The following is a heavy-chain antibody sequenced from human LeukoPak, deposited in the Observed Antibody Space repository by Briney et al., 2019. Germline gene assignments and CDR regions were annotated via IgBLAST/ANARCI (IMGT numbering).Heavy chain of an antibody. D-gene: IGHD3-3*01. CDR2: ISSSSSYI. J-gene: IGHJ6*02. Sequence: SGGSLRLSCAASGLAFSSYSMNWVRQAPGKGLEWVSSISSSSSYIYYADSVKGRFTISRDNAKNSLYLQMNSLRAEDTAVYYCARSPYLDFWSGYYLNYYYGMDVWGQGTTVTVSS. CDR3: ARSPYLDFWSGYYLNYYYGMDV. CDR1: GLAFSSYS. V-gene: IGHV3-21*01.